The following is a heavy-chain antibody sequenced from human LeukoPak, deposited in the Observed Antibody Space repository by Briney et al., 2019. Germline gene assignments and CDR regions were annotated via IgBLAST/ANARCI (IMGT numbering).Heavy chain of an antibody. J-gene: IGHJ3*02. CDR1: GGSFSGYC. D-gene: IGHD5-12*01. CDR2: INHSGSS. V-gene: IGHV4-34*01. CDR3: ARGLWLSLGACDI. Sequence: SETLSLTCAVYGGSFSGYCWSWIRQPPGKGLEWIGEINHSGSSNYNPTLKSRVTISVDSSKNQFSLTLSSVTAADTAVYDCARGLWLSLGACDIWGRGTMVTVSS.